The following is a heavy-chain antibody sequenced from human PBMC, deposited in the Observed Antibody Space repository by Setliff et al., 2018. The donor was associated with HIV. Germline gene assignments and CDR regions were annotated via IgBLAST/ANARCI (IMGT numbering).Heavy chain of an antibody. CDR1: GDSISNYY. CDR2: IYSDGRT. Sequence: PSETLSLTCTVSGDSISNYYWSWIRQPAGKGLEWIGLIYSDGRTNYNPSLKSRVTMSVDTSKNQFSLKLSSVTAADTAVYYCAFSKQMATMAFDYWGQGALVTVSS. J-gene: IGHJ4*02. V-gene: IGHV4-4*07. CDR3: AFSKQMATMAFDY. D-gene: IGHD5-12*01.